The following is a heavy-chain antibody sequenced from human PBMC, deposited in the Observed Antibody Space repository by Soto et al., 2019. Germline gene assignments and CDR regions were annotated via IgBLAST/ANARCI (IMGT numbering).Heavy chain of an antibody. J-gene: IGHJ4*02. D-gene: IGHD2-8*02. Sequence: PSETLSLTCTVSGGSISSGGTGSYWSWIRQSPGKGLEWIGYMYYNGATTYNPSLKSRVTISVDTSKNQFSLKLTSVTAADTAVYYCARDKITGLFDYWGQGTLVTVSS. V-gene: IGHV4-61*08. CDR2: MYYNGAT. CDR1: GGSISSGGTGSY. CDR3: ARDKITGLFDY.